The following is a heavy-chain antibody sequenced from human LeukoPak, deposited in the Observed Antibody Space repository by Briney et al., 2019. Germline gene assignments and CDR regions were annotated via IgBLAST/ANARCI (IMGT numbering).Heavy chain of an antibody. CDR1: GYTFTSYG. Sequence: GASVKVSCKASGYTFTSYGISWVRQAPGQGLEWMGWISAYNGNTNYAQKLQGRVTMTTDTSTSTAYMELRSLRSDDTAVYYCARVPGSGSYYNVGYYYYYMDVWGKGTTVTISS. D-gene: IGHD3-10*01. V-gene: IGHV1-18*01. CDR3: ARVPGSGSYYNVGYYYYYMDV. J-gene: IGHJ6*03. CDR2: ISAYNGNT.